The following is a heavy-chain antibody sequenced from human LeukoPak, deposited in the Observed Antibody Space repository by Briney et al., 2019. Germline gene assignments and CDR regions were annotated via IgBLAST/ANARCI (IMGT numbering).Heavy chain of an antibody. D-gene: IGHD3-10*01. J-gene: IGHJ3*02. CDR3: AKVRELGDLDAFDI. CDR1: GFTFSSYW. Sequence: GGSLRLSCAASGFTFSSYWMHWVRQAPGKGLVWVSRINSDGSSTSYADSVKGRFTISRDNAKNTLYLQMNSLRAEDTAVYYCAKVRELGDLDAFDIWGQGTMVTVSS. CDR2: INSDGSST. V-gene: IGHV3-74*01.